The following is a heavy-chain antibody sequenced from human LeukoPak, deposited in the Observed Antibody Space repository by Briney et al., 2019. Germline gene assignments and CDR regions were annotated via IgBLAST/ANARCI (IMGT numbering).Heavy chain of an antibody. Sequence: PSQTLSLTCAVSGGSISSGGYSWSWIRQPPGKGLEWIGYIYHSGSTYYNPSLKSRVTISVDRSKNQFSLKLSSVTAADTAAYYCARARDGSGSYFDYWGQGTLVTVSS. CDR3: ARARDGSGSYFDY. V-gene: IGHV4-30-2*01. D-gene: IGHD3-10*01. CDR2: IYHSGST. J-gene: IGHJ4*02. CDR1: GGSISSGGYS.